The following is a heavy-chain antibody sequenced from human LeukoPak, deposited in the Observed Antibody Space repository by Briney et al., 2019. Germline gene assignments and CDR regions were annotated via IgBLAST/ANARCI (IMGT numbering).Heavy chain of an antibody. D-gene: IGHD6-19*01. V-gene: IGHV6-1*01. CDR3: ARKGAVTTPFDY. CDR1: GDSVSSNSAA. Sequence: SQTLSLTCAISGDSVSSNSAAWNWIRQSPSRGLEWLGRTYYRSKWISDYAVSVKSRITINADTSKNQFSLQVNSVTPEDTAVYYCARKGAVTTPFDYWGQGILVTVSS. CDR2: TYYRSKWIS. J-gene: IGHJ4*02.